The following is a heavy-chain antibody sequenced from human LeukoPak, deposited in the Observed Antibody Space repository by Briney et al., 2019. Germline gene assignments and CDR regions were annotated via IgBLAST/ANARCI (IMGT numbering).Heavy chain of an antibody. V-gene: IGHV3-53*01. CDR2: IYSGGNI. CDR3: AGRHCSGGGCYFAGADPFDY. J-gene: IGHJ4*02. Sequence: GGSRRLSCAASGFTVSSTYMSWVRQAPGKGLEWVSVIYSGGNIYYIESVKGRFTISRDTSKNTLYLQMNSLRAEDTAVYFCAGRHCSGGGCYFAGADPFDYWGQGTLVTVSS. D-gene: IGHD2-15*01. CDR1: GFTVSSTY.